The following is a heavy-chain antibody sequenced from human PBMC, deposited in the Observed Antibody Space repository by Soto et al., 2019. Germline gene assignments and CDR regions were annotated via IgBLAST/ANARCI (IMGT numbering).Heavy chain of an antibody. V-gene: IGHV3-33*06. Sequence: LGGSLRLSCAASGFTFSSYGMHWVRQAPGKGLEWVAVIWYDGSNKYYADSVKGRFTISRDNSKNTLYLQMNSLRAEDTAVYYCAKETRINYYYGIDVCRQVHTVT. D-gene: IGHD2-15*01. CDR3: AKETRINYYYGIDV. J-gene: IGHJ6*01. CDR1: GFTFSSYG. CDR2: IWYDGSNK.